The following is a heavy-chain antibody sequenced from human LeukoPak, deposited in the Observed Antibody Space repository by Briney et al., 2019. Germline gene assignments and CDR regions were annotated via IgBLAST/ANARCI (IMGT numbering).Heavy chain of an antibody. J-gene: IGHJ6*03. V-gene: IGHV4-61*02. Sequence: SETLSLTCTVSGGSISSGSYYWSWIRQPAGKGLEWIGRIYTSGSTNYNPSLKSRATISVDTSKNQFSLELSSVTAADTAVYYCARGDPYYDFWRPYYYYMDVWGKGTTVTVSS. CDR2: IYTSGST. CDR1: GGSISSGSYY. D-gene: IGHD3-3*01. CDR3: ARGDPYYDFWRPYYYYMDV.